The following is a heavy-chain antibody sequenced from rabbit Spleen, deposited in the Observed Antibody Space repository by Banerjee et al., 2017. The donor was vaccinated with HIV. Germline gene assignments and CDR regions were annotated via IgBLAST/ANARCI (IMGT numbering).Heavy chain of an antibody. Sequence: QSLEESGGGLVKPGGTLTLTCTASGFDFSSSDYMCWIRQAPGKGLEWIACIEVGSSGFSYFATWAKGRFTISETSSTTVTLQVTRLTAADTATYFCARDTSSSFSSYGMDLWGPGTLVTVS. V-gene: IGHV1S40*01. J-gene: IGHJ6*01. D-gene: IGHD1-1*01. CDR2: IEVGSSGFS. CDR3: ARDTSSSFSSYGMDL. CDR1: GFDFSSSDY.